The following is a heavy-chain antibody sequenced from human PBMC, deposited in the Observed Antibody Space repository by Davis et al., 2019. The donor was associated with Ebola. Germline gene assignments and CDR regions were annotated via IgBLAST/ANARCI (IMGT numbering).Heavy chain of an antibody. J-gene: IGHJ4*02. CDR1: VITFSSYA. D-gene: IGHD5-12*01. CDR2: IKQDGSEK. Sequence: GESLKISCADSVITFSSYAMTWVRQAPGKGLEWVANIKQDGSEKYYADSVKGRFTISRDNSKNTLYLQMNSLRAEDTAVYYCAKEALVATTYSSRGIDYWGQGTLVTVSS. CDR3: AKEALVATTYSSRGIDY. V-gene: IGHV3-7*04.